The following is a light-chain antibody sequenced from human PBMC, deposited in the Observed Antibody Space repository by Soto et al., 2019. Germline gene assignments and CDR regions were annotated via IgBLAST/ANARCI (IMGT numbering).Light chain of an antibody. CDR1: SSDVGGYIY. J-gene: IGLJ2*01. V-gene: IGLV2-14*03. Sequence: QSALTQPASVSGSPGQSITISCTGTSSDVGGYIYVSWYQQHPGKAPKLMIYDLNNRPSGVSNRFSGSKSDNTAALTISGLQAEDEADYYCSSYTTGSTLVVFGGGPKLTVL. CDR2: DLN. CDR3: SSYTTGSTLVV.